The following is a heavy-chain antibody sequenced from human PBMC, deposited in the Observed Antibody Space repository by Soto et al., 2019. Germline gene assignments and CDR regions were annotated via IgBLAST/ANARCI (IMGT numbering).Heavy chain of an antibody. Sequence: EVQLLESGGGLVQPGGSLRLSCAASGFSCSSYAMSWVRQAPGKGLEWVSGIGISGGSTYYADSVKGRFTISREHSKNTLSLQMSSLRAEDTAVYYCAKQRGYSYGFPFDYWGQGTMVTVSS. V-gene: IGHV3-23*01. CDR3: AKQRGYSYGFPFDY. CDR2: IGISGGST. J-gene: IGHJ4*02. D-gene: IGHD5-18*01. CDR1: GFSCSSYA.